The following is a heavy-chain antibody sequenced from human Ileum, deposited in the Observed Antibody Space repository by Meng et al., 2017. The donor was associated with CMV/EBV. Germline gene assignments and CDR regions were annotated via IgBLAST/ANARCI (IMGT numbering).Heavy chain of an antibody. Sequence: SETLSLTCTVSGGSVSSGSYYWSWIRQPPGKGLEWIGYIYYSGSTTYNPSLKSRVTISVDTSKNQFSLTLSSVTAADTAVYYCARETYWSSTSCSYDAFDIWGKGTMVTGSS. D-gene: IGHD2-2*01. CDR3: ARETYWSSTSCSYDAFDI. CDR1: GGSVSSGSYY. J-gene: IGHJ3*02. V-gene: IGHV4-61*01. CDR2: IYYSGST.